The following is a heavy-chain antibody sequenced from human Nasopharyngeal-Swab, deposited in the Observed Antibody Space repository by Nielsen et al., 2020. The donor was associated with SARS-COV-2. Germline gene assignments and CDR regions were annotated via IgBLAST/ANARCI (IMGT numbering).Heavy chain of an antibody. CDR3: AREQWLVLGQFDY. CDR1: GFTFSSYA. Sequence: GGSLRLSCAASGFTFSSYAMHWVRQAPGKGLEWVAVISYDGSNKYYADSVKGRFTISRDNSKNTLYLQMNSLRAEDTAVYYCAREQWLVLGQFDYWGQGTLVTVSS. J-gene: IGHJ4*02. CDR2: ISYDGSNK. D-gene: IGHD6-19*01. V-gene: IGHV3-30-3*01.